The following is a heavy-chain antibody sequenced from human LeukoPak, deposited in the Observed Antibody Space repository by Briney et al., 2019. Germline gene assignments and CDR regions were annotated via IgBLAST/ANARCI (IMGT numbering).Heavy chain of an antibody. CDR2: IYWNDDK. J-gene: IGHJ4*02. V-gene: IGHV2-5*01. CDR1: GFSRSTSGVG. D-gene: IGHD2-21*01. CDR3: AHHSTLCYFDY. Sequence: SGPTLVNPTQTLTLTCTFSGFSRSTSGVGVGWIRQPPGKALEWLALIYWNDDKRYSPSLKSRLTITKDTSKNQVVLTMTNMDPVDTATYFCAHHSTLCYFDYWGQGTLVTVSS.